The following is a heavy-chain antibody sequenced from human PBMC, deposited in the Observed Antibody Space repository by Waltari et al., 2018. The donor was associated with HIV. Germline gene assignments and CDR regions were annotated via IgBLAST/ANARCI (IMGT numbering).Heavy chain of an antibody. CDR2: SDGGGSST. CDR3: ASEGLLGY. J-gene: IGHJ4*02. V-gene: IGHV3-74*01. CDR1: GFTFSSYW. Sequence: EVQLVESGGGLVQPGGSLRLSCAASGFTFSSYWMHGVRQAHGQGLVVVSRSDGGGSSTRYADSVKGRFTISRDNAENRLYLQRNSLRAEDTAVYYCASEGLLGYWGQGTLVTVSS.